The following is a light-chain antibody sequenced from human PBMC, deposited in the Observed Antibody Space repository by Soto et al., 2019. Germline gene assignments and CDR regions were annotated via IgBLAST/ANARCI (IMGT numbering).Light chain of an antibody. Sequence: QSALTQPPSASGSPGQSVAISCTGTSSDIGAYNYVSWYQQHPGKAPKLIIYEVSKRPSGVPDRFSASKSGNTASLTVSGLQAEDEADYYCVSEGASGVFGGGTKLTVL. J-gene: IGLJ3*02. CDR1: SSDIGAYNY. CDR2: EVS. V-gene: IGLV2-8*01. CDR3: VSEGASGV.